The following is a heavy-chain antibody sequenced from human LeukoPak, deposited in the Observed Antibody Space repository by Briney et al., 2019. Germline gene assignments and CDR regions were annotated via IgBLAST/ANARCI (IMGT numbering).Heavy chain of an antibody. D-gene: IGHD3-3*01. CDR2: INPSGGST. CDR3: ATGYDFWSGWY. CDR1: GYTFTSYY. Sequence: ASVKVSCKASGYTFTSYYMHWVRQAPGQGLEWMGIINPSGGSTSYAQKFQGRVTMTRDTSISTAYMELSRLRSDDTAVYYCATGYDFWSGWYWGQGTLVTVSS. J-gene: IGHJ4*02. V-gene: IGHV1-46*01.